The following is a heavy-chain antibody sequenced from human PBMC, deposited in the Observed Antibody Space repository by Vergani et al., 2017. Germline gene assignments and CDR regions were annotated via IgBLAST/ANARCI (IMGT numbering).Heavy chain of an antibody. J-gene: IGHJ4*02. CDR1: GFTFSSYA. CDR3: AKLYGLLWFGECDY. CDR2: ISGSGGST. V-gene: IGHV3-23*01. D-gene: IGHD3-10*01. Sequence: EVQLLESGGGLVQPGGSLRLSCAASGFTFSSYAMSWVRQAPGKGLEWVSAISGSGGSTYYADSVKGRFTISRDNSKNTLYLQMNSLRAEDTDVYYCAKLYGLLWFGECDYWGQGTLVTVSS.